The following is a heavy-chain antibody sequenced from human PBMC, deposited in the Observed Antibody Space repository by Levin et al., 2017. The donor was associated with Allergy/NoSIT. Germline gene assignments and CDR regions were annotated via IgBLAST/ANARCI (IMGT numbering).Heavy chain of an antibody. CDR2: ISGSGGST. CDR3: AKDSHSSSSSCYGLDY. CDR1: GFSFSSYA. D-gene: IGHD2-2*01. V-gene: IGHV3-23*01. Sequence: HPGESLKISCAASGFSFSSYAMTWVRQAPGKGPEWVSAISGSGGSTYYADSVKGRFTISRDNSKNTLYLQMNSLRAEDTAVYYCAKDSHSSSSSCYGLDYWGQGTLVTVSS. J-gene: IGHJ4*02.